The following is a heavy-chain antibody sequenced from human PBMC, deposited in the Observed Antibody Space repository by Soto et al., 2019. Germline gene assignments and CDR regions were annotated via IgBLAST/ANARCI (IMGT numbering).Heavy chain of an antibody. D-gene: IGHD6-13*01. CDR1: GFSVTTTY. CDR3: ARGTWGISWPNFFDF. J-gene: IGHJ4*02. Sequence: HPGGSLRLSCTAPGFSVTTTYMSWVRQAPGKGLEWVSLIYAGGSTSYADSVKGRFTVSRDNSNNTLFLQLNSLRVEDTAVYYCARGTWGISWPNFFDFWGQGVLVTVSS. CDR2: IYAGGST. V-gene: IGHV3-53*01.